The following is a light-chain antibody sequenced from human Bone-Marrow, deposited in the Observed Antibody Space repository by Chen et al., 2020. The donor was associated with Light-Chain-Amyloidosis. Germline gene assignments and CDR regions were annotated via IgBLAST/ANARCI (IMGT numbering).Light chain of an antibody. CDR2: RAT. CDR1: DLPTKY. V-gene: IGLV3-25*03. CDR3: QSADSSGTYEVI. Sequence: SYELPQPPSVSVYPGQTARITCSGDDLPTKYAYWYQQKPGQAPVLVIHRATERPSGISERFSGSSSGTTATLTISGVQAEDEADYHCQSADSSGTYEVIFGGGTKLTVL. J-gene: IGLJ2*01.